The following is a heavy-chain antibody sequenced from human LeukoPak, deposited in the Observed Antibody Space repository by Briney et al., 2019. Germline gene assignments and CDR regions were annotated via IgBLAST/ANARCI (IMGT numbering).Heavy chain of an antibody. Sequence: ASVKVSCKASGYTFTRYTISWVRQAPGQGLEWIGWISAHNGNTSYAQKLQGRVTMTTDTSTSTAYMELRSLRSDDTAVYFCVRITIFVDYFDYWGQGTLVTVSS. J-gene: IGHJ4*02. CDR1: GYTFTRYT. V-gene: IGHV1-18*01. CDR3: VRITIFVDYFDY. D-gene: IGHD3-3*01. CDR2: ISAHNGNT.